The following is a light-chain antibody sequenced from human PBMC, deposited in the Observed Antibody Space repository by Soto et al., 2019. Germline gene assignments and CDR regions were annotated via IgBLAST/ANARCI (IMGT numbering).Light chain of an antibody. Sequence: IVLTQSTGTLSLSPGERATLSWRASQSVSNNYLAWYQQKPGQAPRLLIYGASNRATGIPDRFSGSGSGTDFTLTISRLEPEDFAVYYWQQYGSSGTFGQGTKVDIK. V-gene: IGKV3-20*01. CDR2: GAS. CDR1: QSVSNNY. CDR3: QQYGSSGT. J-gene: IGKJ1*01.